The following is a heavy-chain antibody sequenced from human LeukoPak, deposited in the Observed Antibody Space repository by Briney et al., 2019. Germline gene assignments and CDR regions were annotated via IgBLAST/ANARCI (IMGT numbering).Heavy chain of an antibody. CDR2: ISAYNGNT. D-gene: IGHD1-20*01. J-gene: IGHJ4*02. CDR3: ARDGGYSSSRRITGTTKFDY. CDR1: GYTFTSYG. V-gene: IGHV1-18*01. Sequence: ASVKVSCKASGYTFTSYGISWVRQAPGQGLEWMGWISAYNGNTNYAQKLQGRVTMTTDTSTSTAYMELRSLRSDDTAVYYCARDGGYSSSRRITGTTKFDYWGQGTLVTVSS.